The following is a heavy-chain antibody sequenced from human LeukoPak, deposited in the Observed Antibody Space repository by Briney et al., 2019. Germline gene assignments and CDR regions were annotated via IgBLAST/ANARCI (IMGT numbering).Heavy chain of an antibody. V-gene: IGHV3-23*01. Sequence: GGSLSLSCAASGFTFSNYAMSWVRQAPGKGLERVSAISSSGGTTYYADSVKGRFTISRDNSMNTLYLQMNSLRAEDTAVFYCARGDCSSTSCSSTPKNWFDPWGQGTLASVSS. CDR2: ISSSGGTT. J-gene: IGHJ5*02. CDR1: GFTFSNYA. D-gene: IGHD2-2*01. CDR3: ARGDCSSTSCSSTPKNWFDP.